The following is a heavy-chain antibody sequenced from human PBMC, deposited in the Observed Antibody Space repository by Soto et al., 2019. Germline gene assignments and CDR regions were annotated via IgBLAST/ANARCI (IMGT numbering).Heavy chain of an antibody. J-gene: IGHJ4*02. CDR3: ARGPSSLTRFDH. CDR2: ISYDGSNK. D-gene: IGHD2-2*01. V-gene: IGHV3-30-3*01. Sequence: SLRLSCAASGFTFSSYAMHWVRQAPGKGLEWVAVISYDGSNKYYADSVKGRFTISRDNSKNTLYLQMNSLRAEDTAVYYCARGPSSLTRFDHWGQGTLVTVSS. CDR1: GFTFSSYA.